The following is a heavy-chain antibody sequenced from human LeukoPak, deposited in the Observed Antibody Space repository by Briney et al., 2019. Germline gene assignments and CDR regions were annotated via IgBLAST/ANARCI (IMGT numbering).Heavy chain of an antibody. CDR1: GDPMSCYY. D-gene: IGHD6-13*01. CDR2: IYHTGST. CDR3: ATVYSSTWYYFDY. V-gene: IGHV4-59*01. Sequence: PSETLSLTCTVSGDPMSCYYWRYIRKPTGKGLEWIGCIYHTGSTNYTPPLKSPFTISVNTSKTQFSLKLTSVTAADTAVYYCATVYSSTWYYFDYWGQGTLVTVSS. J-gene: IGHJ4*02.